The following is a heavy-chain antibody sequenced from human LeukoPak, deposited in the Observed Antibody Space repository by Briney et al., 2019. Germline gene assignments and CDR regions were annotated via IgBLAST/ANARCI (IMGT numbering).Heavy chain of an antibody. D-gene: IGHD3-3*01. CDR1: GYTFTFYD. CDR2: MNPNSGNT. CDR3: TRGWGTRGGWRGYYVDYYYYYMDV. V-gene: IGHV1-8*01. J-gene: IGHJ6*03. Sequence: ASVKVSCKASGYTFTFYDINWGRQAAGQGLEWMGWMNPNSGNTGYAQKFQGRVTMTRNTSISTTYMELSSLRSQDTAVNYFTRGWGTRGGWRGYYVDYYYYYMDVWGKGTTVTVSS.